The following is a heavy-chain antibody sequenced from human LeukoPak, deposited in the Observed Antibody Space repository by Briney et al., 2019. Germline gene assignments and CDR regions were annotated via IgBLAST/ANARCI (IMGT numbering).Heavy chain of an antibody. V-gene: IGHV3-21*01. Sequence: GGTLRLSCAASGFSFSSYGMTWVRQAPGKGLEWVSILSNSGYITYYADSVKGRFTISRDNAKNSLYLQMNSLRAEDTAVYYCARDRLPNYDILTGYYLNIWGQGTMVTVSS. CDR3: ARDRLPNYDILTGYYLNI. CDR1: GFSFSSYG. J-gene: IGHJ3*02. D-gene: IGHD3-9*01. CDR2: LSNSGYIT.